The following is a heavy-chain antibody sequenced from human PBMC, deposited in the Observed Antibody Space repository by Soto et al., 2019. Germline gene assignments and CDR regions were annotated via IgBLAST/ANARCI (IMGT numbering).Heavy chain of an antibody. J-gene: IGHJ6*02. CDR1: GGSISSYY. V-gene: IGHV4-59*13. D-gene: IGHD3-10*01. CDR3: ARYSGSMAQGHYYYFYGMDV. CDR2: IYYSGST. Sequence: SETLSLTCTVSGGSISSYYCSWIRQPPGKGLEWIGYIYYSGSTNYNPSLKSRVTITVDTSKNQFSLKLSSVTAADTAVYYCARYSGSMAQGHYYYFYGMDVWGQGTTVTVS.